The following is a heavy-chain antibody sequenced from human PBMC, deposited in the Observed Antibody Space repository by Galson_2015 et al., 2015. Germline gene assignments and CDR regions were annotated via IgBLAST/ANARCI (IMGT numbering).Heavy chain of an antibody. CDR3: ARPYYYDTSGYYSPLRY. D-gene: IGHD3-22*01. CDR2: ISGDGSTI. CDR1: EFTFSSYA. J-gene: IGHJ4*02. V-gene: IGHV3-48*03. Sequence: LRLSCATSEFTFSSYALNWVRQAPGEGLKWLSSISGDGSTIYYADSVKGRFTISRDNAKNSLYLQMNSLRVEDTAVYYCARPYYYDTSGYYSPLRYWGQGTLVTVSS.